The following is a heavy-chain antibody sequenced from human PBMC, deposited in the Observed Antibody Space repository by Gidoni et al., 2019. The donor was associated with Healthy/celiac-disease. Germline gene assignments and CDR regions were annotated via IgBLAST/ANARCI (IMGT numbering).Heavy chain of an antibody. CDR1: GFTFSDYY. Sequence: QVQLVESGGCLVKPGGSLSLSCEDSGFTFSDYYMSWIRQAPGKGLEWVSYISSSGSTIYYADSVKGRFTISRDNAKNSLYLQMNSLRAEDTAVYYCASPAYCGGDCLTRYYFDYWGQGTLVTVSS. J-gene: IGHJ4*02. D-gene: IGHD2-21*02. V-gene: IGHV3-11*01. CDR3: ASPAYCGGDCLTRYYFDY. CDR2: ISSSGSTI.